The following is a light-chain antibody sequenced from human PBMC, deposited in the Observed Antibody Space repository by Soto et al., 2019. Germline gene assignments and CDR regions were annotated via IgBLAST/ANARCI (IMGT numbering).Light chain of an antibody. J-gene: IGKJ5*01. V-gene: IGKV3-11*01. CDR3: QKGCMFPIT. CDR1: QSFSSY. CDR2: DAS. Sequence: IILTPPPPTLPLSPGERATLSCRASQSFSSYLAWYQQKPGQAPRLLIYDASNRATGIPARFSGSGSGTDFTLTISSVDQEVAAVYCWQKGCMFPITFGQGTRLEIK.